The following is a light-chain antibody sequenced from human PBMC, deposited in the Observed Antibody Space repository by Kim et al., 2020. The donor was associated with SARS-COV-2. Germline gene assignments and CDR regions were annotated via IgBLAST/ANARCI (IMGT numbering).Light chain of an antibody. J-gene: IGLJ3*02. CDR1: SNNVGNEG. CDR2: RNN. Sequence: QTATLTCTGNSNNVGNEGAAWLQQHQGHPPKLLSYRNNNRPSGISERLSTSGSGNTASLTITGLQPEDEADYYCSARDNSLSAWVFGGGTQLTVL. CDR3: SARDNSLSAWV. V-gene: IGLV10-54*01.